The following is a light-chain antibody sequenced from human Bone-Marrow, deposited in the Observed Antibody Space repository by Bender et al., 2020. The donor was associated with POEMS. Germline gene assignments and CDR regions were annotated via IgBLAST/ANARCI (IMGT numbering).Light chain of an antibody. CDR2: EIN. CDR1: SSDVGSYNL. V-gene: IGLV2-23*02. Sequence: QSALTQPASVSGSPGQSITISCTGTSSDVGSYNLVSWYQQHPGKAPKLIIYEINKRPSGVSNRFSGSKSGNTASLTISGLQAEDEADYYCCSYAGRNYFVFGGGTKVTVL. J-gene: IGLJ2*01. CDR3: CSYAGRNYFV.